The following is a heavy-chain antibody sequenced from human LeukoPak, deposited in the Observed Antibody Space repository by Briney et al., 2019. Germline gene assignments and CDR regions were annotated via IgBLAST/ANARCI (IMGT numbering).Heavy chain of an antibody. CDR3: ARGRPTTSIAAAGVNWFDP. CDR2: IIPIFGTA. D-gene: IGHD6-13*01. J-gene: IGHJ5*02. V-gene: IGHV1-69*06. Sequence: SVKLSCKASGGTFSSYAISWVRQAPGQGLEWMGGIIPIFGTANYAQKFQGRVTITADKSTSTAYMELSRLRSEDTAVYYCARGRPTTSIAAAGVNWFDPWGQGTLVTVSS. CDR1: GGTFSSYA.